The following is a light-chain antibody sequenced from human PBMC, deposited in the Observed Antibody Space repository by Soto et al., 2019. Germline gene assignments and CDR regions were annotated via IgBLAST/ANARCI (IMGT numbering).Light chain of an antibody. CDR2: DAS. J-gene: IGKJ1*01. CDR1: ESVSSS. CDR3: QQYNNWPPGRT. V-gene: IGKV3-15*01. Sequence: PGERATLSCRASESVSSSLAWYQQKPGQAPRLLIYDASTRATGIPARFSGSGSGTEFTLTISSLQSEDFAVYYCQQYNNWPPGRTFGQGTKVEIK.